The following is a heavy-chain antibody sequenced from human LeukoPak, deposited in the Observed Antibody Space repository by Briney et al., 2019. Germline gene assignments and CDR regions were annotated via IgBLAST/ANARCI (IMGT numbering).Heavy chain of an antibody. Sequence: GGSLRLSCAASGFTFSSYEMDWVRQAPGKGLEWVSYISSSGSTIYYADSVKGRFTISRDNAKNSLYLQMDSLRAEDTAVYYCAELGITMIGGVWGKGTTVTISS. J-gene: IGHJ6*04. CDR3: AELGITMIGGV. CDR2: ISSSGSTI. V-gene: IGHV3-48*03. CDR1: GFTFSSYE. D-gene: IGHD3-10*02.